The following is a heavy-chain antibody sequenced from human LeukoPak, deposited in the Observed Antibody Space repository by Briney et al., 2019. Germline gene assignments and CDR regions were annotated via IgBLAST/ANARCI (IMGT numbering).Heavy chain of an antibody. J-gene: IGHJ6*02. CDR2: ISTSGSTI. CDR1: GVTFSSYE. CDR3: ARDYSHYVSAMDV. V-gene: IGHV3-48*03. Sequence: GGSLRLSCAASGVTFSSYEMNWVRQAPGKGLECISHISTSGSTIYYADSVRGRFTISRDTAKNSLYLQMNSLRADDTAVYYCARDYSHYVSAMDVWGQGPTVTVSS. D-gene: IGHD4-11*01.